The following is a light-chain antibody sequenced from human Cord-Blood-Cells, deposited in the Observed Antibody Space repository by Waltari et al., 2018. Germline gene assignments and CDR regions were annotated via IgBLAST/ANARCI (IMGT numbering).Light chain of an antibody. V-gene: IGKV1-39*01. J-gene: IGKJ3*01. Sequence: DIPMTQSPSSLSASVGDRGTLTCRASQSISSYLNWYQQKPGKAPKLLIYAASSWQSGVPSRFSGSGSGTDFTLTISSLQPEDFATYYCQQSYSTPFTFGPGTKVDI. CDR2: AAS. CDR3: QQSYSTPFT. CDR1: QSISSY.